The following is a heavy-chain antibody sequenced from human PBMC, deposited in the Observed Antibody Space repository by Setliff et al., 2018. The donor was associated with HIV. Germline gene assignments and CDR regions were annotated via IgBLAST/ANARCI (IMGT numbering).Heavy chain of an antibody. J-gene: IGHJ3*02. CDR1: GGSISSEDYY. D-gene: IGHD6-19*01. CDR2: TSVSGSA. CDR3: ARVPVAGTARGVFEI. V-gene: IGHV4-61*02. Sequence: PSETLSLTCTVSGGSISSEDYYWTWIRQPAGKTLERIGRTSVSGSATYNPSLKSRVTISIATSKGQFSLRLHSVTAADTAVYYCARVPVAGTARGVFEIWGQGTMVTVSS.